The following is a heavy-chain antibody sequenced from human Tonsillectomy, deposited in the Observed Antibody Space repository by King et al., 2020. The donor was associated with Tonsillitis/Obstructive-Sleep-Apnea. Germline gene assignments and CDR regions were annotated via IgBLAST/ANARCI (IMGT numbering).Heavy chain of an antibody. J-gene: IGHJ6*03. V-gene: IGHV4-39*01. Sequence: QLQESGPGLVKPSETLSLTCPVPIASFRIINNNWAWIRQPPGRGLEGIAIIYFVGTTTYNPSLQSRVTISVDTSKNQFSLKLNSVTAADTAVYFCARHAHDTNYYYYMDVWGKGTTVTVSS. CDR2: IYFVGTT. D-gene: IGHD3-22*01. CDR1: IASFRIINNN. CDR3: ARHAHDTNYYYYMDV.